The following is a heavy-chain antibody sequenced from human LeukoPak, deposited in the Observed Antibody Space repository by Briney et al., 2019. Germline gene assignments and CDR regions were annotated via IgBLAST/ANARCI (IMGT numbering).Heavy chain of an antibody. CDR1: GFTFSSYA. D-gene: IGHD6-19*01. J-gene: IGHJ4*02. V-gene: IGHV3-23*01. CDR3: ASPIAVAETGDY. CDR2: ISGSGGST. Sequence: GGSLRLSCAASGFTFSSYAMSWVRQAPGKGLEWVSGISGSGGSTYYADSVKGRFTISRDNSKNTLYPQMNSLRAEDTAVYYCASPIAVAETGDYWGQGTLVTVSS.